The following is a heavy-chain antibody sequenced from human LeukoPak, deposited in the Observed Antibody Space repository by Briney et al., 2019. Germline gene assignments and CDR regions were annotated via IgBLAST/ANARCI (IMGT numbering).Heavy chain of an antibody. D-gene: IGHD5-12*01. Sequence: SETLSLTCTVSGGSISSYYWSWIRQPPGKGLEWIGYIYYSGSTNYNPSLKSRVTISVDTFKNQFSLKLSSVTAADTAVYYCARSSSVSEAPYSGYDLAYWGQGTLVTVSS. CDR2: IYYSGST. CDR1: GGSISSYY. J-gene: IGHJ4*02. CDR3: ARSSSVSEAPYSGYDLAY. V-gene: IGHV4-59*01.